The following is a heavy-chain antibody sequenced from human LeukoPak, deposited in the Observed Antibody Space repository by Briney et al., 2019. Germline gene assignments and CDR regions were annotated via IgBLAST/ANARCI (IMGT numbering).Heavy chain of an antibody. J-gene: IGHJ4*02. CDR2: MNPNSGDT. V-gene: IGHV1-8*01. CDR1: GYTFTNYE. D-gene: IGHD3-22*01. CDR3: ARGLGTYDSSELTWPMISF. Sequence: ASVKVSCKASGYTFTNYEVNWVRQATGQGLEWMGWMNPNSGDTAYAQKFQGRITMTRSTSISTAYMELSSLRSEDTAVYFCARGLGTYDSSELTWPMISFWGQGTLVTVSS.